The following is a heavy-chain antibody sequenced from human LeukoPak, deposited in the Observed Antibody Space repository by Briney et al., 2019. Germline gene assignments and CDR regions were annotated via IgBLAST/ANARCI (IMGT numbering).Heavy chain of an antibody. CDR1: GFTFSSYS. CDR3: AKSWCETICYGIYD. J-gene: IGHJ4*02. CDR2: ISSSSSYI. D-gene: IGHD2-2*01. V-gene: IGHV3-21*01. Sequence: PGGSLRLSCAASGFTFSSYSMNWVRQAPGKGLEWVSSISSSSSYIYYADSVKGRFTISRDNAKNSLYLQMNSLRADDTAVYYCAKSWCETICYGIYDWGQGTLVTVS.